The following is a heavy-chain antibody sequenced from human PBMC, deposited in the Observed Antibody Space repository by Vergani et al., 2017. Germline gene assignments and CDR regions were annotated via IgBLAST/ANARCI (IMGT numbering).Heavy chain of an antibody. J-gene: IGHJ4*02. D-gene: IGHD5-24*01. V-gene: IGHV3-23*01. CDR2: ISGSGGST. CDR3: ARWLTSANYVDY. Sequence: EVQLLESGGGLVQPGGSLRLSCAASGFTFSSYAMSWVRQAPGKGLEWVSAISGSGGSTYYADSVKGRFTISRDNSKNTLYLQMNSLRAEDTAVYYCARWLTSANYVDYWGQGTLVTVSS. CDR1: GFTFSSYA.